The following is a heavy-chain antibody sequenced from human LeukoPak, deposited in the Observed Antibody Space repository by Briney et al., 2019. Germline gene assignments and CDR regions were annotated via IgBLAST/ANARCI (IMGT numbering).Heavy chain of an antibody. CDR1: GFTFSSYE. CDR2: ISSSGTTI. Sequence: GGSLRLSCAASGFTFSSYEMNWVRQAPEKGLEWVSHISSSGTTIYYADSVKGRFTISRDNAKNSLYLQMNSLRAEDTAVYYCARVGVVVAATGNLWFDPWGQGTLVTVSS. CDR3: ARVGVVVAATGNLWFDP. J-gene: IGHJ5*02. V-gene: IGHV3-48*03. D-gene: IGHD2-15*01.